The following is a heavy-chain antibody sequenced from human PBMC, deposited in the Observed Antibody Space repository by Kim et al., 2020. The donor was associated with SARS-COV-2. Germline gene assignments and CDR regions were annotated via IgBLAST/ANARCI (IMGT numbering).Heavy chain of an antibody. J-gene: IGHJ4*02. CDR2: IIPSFGSP. V-gene: IGHV1-69*13. CDR3: VAGVIVPAFDH. D-gene: IGHD3-16*02. CDR1: GGAFNYYT. Sequence: SVKVSCTASGGAFNYYTIVWVRQAPGRGFEWLGGIIPSFGSPNYAQKFRGRVTITADESTNTVYMELTSLTSEDTAFYYCVAGVIVPAFDHWGQGTLVTVSS.